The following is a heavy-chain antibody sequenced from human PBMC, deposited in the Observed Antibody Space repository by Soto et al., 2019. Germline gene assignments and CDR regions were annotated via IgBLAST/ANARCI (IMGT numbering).Heavy chain of an antibody. CDR2: ISYDGSNK. CDR1: GFTFSSYA. Sequence: GGSLRLSCAASGFTFSSYAMHWVRQAPGKGLEWVAVISYDGSNKYYADSVKGRFTISRDNSKNTLYLQMNSLRAEDTAVYYCARVPSDHIVVVPAAIDYWGQGTLVTVSS. D-gene: IGHD2-2*01. CDR3: ARVPSDHIVVVPAAIDY. V-gene: IGHV3-30-3*01. J-gene: IGHJ4*02.